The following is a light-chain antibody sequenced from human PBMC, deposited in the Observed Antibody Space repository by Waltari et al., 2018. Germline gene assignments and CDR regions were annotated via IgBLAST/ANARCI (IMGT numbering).Light chain of an antibody. CDR2: SDN. CDR1: VSNVGSNT. V-gene: IGLV1-44*01. J-gene: IGLJ1*01. Sequence: SMLTQPPSASGTPGQRITISCSGSVSNVGSNTVIWFHQTPGTAPKRLIYSDNQRPSGGPDRFSGAKSGTSASRAISGLQSEDEAVYYCATWDDSLTAYVVGTGTKVTVL. CDR3: ATWDDSLTAYV.